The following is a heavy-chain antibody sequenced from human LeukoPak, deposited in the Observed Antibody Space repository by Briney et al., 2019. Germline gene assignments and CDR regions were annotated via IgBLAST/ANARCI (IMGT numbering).Heavy chain of an antibody. V-gene: IGHV3-7*01. J-gene: IGHJ4*02. Sequence: GGSLRLSCAASGFTFSSYWMSWVRQAPGKGLECVANIKQDGSEKHYVDSVKGRFTISRDNAKESLYLQMNSLRAEDTAVYYCATAAYNWNYYFDYWGQGTLVSVSS. CDR1: GFTFSSYW. D-gene: IGHD1-7*01. CDR2: IKQDGSEK. CDR3: ATAAYNWNYYFDY.